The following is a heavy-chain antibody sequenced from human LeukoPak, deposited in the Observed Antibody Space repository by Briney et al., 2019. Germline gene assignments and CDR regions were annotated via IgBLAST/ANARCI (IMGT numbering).Heavy chain of an antibody. Sequence: GGSLRLSCAASGFIFSDYGMHWVRQAPGKGREWVAFIRYDATEKYHVDSVKGRFTISRDNSKNSLYLQSNSLTPEDTAVYYCAKGGDGDYYDYLDGWGKGTTVTVSS. V-gene: IGHV3-30*02. CDR2: IRYDATEK. CDR1: GFIFSDYG. D-gene: IGHD4-17*01. CDR3: AKGGDGDYYDYLDG. J-gene: IGHJ6*03.